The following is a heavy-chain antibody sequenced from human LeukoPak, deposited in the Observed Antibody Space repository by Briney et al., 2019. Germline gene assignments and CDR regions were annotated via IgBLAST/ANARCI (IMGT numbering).Heavy chain of an antibody. Sequence: GASVKVSCNASGYTFTDYGVSWVRQAPGQGLEWMGWISGYNDNPNYIQRLQGRVTMTTDTSTSTAYLELRSLTSDDTAVYYCARDRPKDDAFDIWGQGTLVIVSS. CDR1: GYTFTDYG. CDR3: ARDRPKDDAFDI. CDR2: ISGYNDNP. J-gene: IGHJ3*02. V-gene: IGHV1-18*01.